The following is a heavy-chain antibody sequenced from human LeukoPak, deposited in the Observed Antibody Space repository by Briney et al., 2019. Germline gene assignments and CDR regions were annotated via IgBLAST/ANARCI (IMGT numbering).Heavy chain of an antibody. D-gene: IGHD2-15*01. CDR2: IYTSGST. J-gene: IGHJ4*02. Sequence: PSETLSLTCTVSGGSISSLYWSWIRQPAGKGLEWIGRIYTSGSTKYNPSLKSRVTMSVDTSKNQFSLNLNSVTAADTAVYYCARVSFGYSSDYWGQGTLVTVSS. CDR3: ARVSFGYSSDY. CDR1: GGSISSLY. V-gene: IGHV4-4*07.